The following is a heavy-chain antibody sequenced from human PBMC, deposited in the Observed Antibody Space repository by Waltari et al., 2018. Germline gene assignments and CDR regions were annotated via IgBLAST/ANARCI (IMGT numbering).Heavy chain of an antibody. V-gene: IGHV3-23*01. CDR1: GFMFSIYP. D-gene: IGHD3-10*01. J-gene: IGHJ2*01. CDR2: ITADGRSR. CDR3: AKADFGNTYWFFDL. Sequence: EGPLLESGGGLVQTGGSLRLSCAASGFMFSIYPMTWVRQAPGKGLEWVSTITADGRSRNYADSGKGRFTISRDNSKNSLDLQRNTLRAEDTAGDFCAKADFGNTYWFFDLWGRGTLLTVSS.